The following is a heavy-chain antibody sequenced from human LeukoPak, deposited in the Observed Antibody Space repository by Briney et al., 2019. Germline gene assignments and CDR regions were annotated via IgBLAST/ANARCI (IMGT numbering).Heavy chain of an antibody. CDR1: GGSISSYY. Sequence: SETLSLTCTVSGGSISSYYWSWIRQPPGKRLEWSGYIYYSGSTNYNPSLKSRVTISVDTSKNQFSLMLTSVTAADTAVYYCARGGYSYGIWGQGTLATVSS. CDR3: ARGGYSYGI. J-gene: IGHJ4*02. CDR2: IYYSGST. V-gene: IGHV4-59*01. D-gene: IGHD5-18*01.